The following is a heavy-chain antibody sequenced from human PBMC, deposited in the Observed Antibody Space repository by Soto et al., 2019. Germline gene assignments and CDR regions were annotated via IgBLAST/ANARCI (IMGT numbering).Heavy chain of an antibody. D-gene: IGHD3-16*01. J-gene: IGHJ6*02. CDR1: GYSFTRYG. V-gene: IGHV1-18*01. CDR2: ISGYNANT. Sequence: QVQLVQSGAEVKKPGASVKVSCKASGYSFTRYGISWVRQAPGQGLEWMGWISGYNANTNYPENLQGRVTMTTDTSTSTADMEVRNLISDDTAVYYCARMGDVPYYSCGLDVWGQGTTVTVSS. CDR3: ARMGDVPYYSCGLDV.